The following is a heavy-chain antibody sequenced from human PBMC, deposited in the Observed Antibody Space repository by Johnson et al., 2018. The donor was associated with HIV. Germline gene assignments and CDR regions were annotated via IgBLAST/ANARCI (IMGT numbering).Heavy chain of an antibody. J-gene: IGHJ3*02. CDR3: ARWGWRGIATPDAFDI. CDR1: GFTFSDYY. D-gene: IGHD6-13*01. V-gene: IGHV3-11*04. Sequence: QVQLVESGGGLVKPGGSLRLSCAASGFTFSDYYMSWIRQAPGKGLEWVSYISSSGSIIYYGDSVKGRFTISRDNAKNSLYLQMNSLRAEDTAVYYCARWGWRGIATPDAFDIWGQGTMVTVSS. CDR2: ISSSGSII.